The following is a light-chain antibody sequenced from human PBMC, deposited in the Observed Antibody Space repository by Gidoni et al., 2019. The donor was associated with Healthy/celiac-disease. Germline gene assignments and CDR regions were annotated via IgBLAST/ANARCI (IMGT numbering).Light chain of an antibody. CDR1: QGISSY. CDR3: QQLNSYPRELT. J-gene: IGKJ4*01. Sequence: DIQLTQYPSFLSASVGDRVTITCRASQGISSYLAWYQQQPGKAPKLLIYAASTLQSGVPSRFSCSGSGTEFTLTISSLQPEDFATYYCQQLNSYPRELTFGGGTKVEIK. CDR2: AAS. V-gene: IGKV1-9*01.